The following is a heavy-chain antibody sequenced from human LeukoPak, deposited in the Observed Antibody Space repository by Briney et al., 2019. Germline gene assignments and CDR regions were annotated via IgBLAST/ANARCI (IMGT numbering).Heavy chain of an antibody. CDR1: GITLSSYN. V-gene: IGHV3-23*01. D-gene: IGHD4-17*01. Sequence: PGGSLRLSCAASGITLSSYNMNWVRQAPGKGLEWVSTISDSGGSTYYADSVKGRFTISRDKSKNTLYLQMNSLRAEDTAVYYCAKDRKAVTTNRYYYYMDVWGKGTTVTISS. CDR2: ISDSGGST. CDR3: AKDRKAVTTNRYYYYMDV. J-gene: IGHJ6*03.